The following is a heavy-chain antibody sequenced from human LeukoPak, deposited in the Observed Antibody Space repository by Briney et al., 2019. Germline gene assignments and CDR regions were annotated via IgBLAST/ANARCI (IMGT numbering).Heavy chain of an antibody. J-gene: IGHJ4*02. V-gene: IGHV3-11*01. Sequence: PGGSLRLSCAASGFTFSDYYMSWIRQAPGKGLEWVSYISSSGSTIYYADSVKGRFTISRDNAKNSLYLQMNSLRAEDTALYYCAREKDSSSLGNSFDYWGQGTLVTVSS. D-gene: IGHD6-6*01. CDR3: AREKDSSSLGNSFDY. CDR1: GFTFSDYY. CDR2: ISSSGSTI.